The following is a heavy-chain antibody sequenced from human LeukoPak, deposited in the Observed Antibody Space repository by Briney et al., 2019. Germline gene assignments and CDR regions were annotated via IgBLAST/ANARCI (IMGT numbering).Heavy chain of an antibody. Sequence: SETLSLTCTVSGGSISSGDYYWSWIRQPPGKGLEWIGYIYYSGSTYYNPSLKSRVTISVDTSKNQFSLKLSSVTAADTAVYYCARATTVPYYYYYYMDVWGKGTTVTVSS. J-gene: IGHJ6*03. CDR3: ARATTVPYYYYYYMDV. CDR2: IYYSGST. D-gene: IGHD4-11*01. CDR1: GGSISSGDYY. V-gene: IGHV4-30-4*08.